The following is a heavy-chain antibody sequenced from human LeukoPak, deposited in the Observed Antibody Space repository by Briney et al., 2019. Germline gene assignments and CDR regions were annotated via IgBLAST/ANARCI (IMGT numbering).Heavy chain of an antibody. CDR2: IYYSGST. J-gene: IGHJ5*02. D-gene: IGHD3-10*01. Sequence: SETLSLTCTVSGGSISSYYWSWLRQPPGQGLEWIGYIYYSGSTNYNPSLKSRVTISVDTSKNQFSLKLSSGTAADTAVYYCARGPFIWGNWFDPWGQGTLVTVSS. CDR1: GGSISSYY. CDR3: ARGPFIWGNWFDP. V-gene: IGHV4-59*01.